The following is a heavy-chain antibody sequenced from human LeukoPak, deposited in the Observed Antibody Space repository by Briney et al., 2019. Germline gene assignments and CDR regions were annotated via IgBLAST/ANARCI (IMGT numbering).Heavy chain of an antibody. CDR1: GGTFSSYA. V-gene: IGHV1-69*06. J-gene: IGHJ6*03. D-gene: IGHD3-22*01. CDR3: ARDSNIDYELVGYMDV. Sequence: GASVKVSCKASGGTFSSYAISWVRQAPGQGLEWMGGIIPIFGTANYAQKFQGRVTITADKSTSTAYMELSSLRSEDTAVYYCARDSNIDYELVGYMDVWGKGTTVTVSS. CDR2: IIPIFGTA.